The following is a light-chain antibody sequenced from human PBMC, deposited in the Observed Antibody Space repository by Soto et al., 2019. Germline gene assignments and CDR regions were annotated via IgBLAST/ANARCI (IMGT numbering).Light chain of an antibody. Sequence: DIVLTQSPGTLSLSPGERATLSCRASQTVRSSSLAWYQQKPGQAPRLLIFGASTRAAGFPDRFSGSGSGTDFTLTISRLEPEDFAVYYCQQHNDWPTFGQGTRLEI. CDR2: GAS. CDR3: QQHNDWPT. V-gene: IGKV3-20*01. J-gene: IGKJ5*01. CDR1: QTVRSSS.